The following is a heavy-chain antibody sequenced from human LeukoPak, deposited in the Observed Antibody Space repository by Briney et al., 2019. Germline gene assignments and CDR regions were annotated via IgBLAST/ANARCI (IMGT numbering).Heavy chain of an antibody. CDR2: IYYSGST. CDR1: GGSISSSSYY. V-gene: IGHV4-39*07. D-gene: IGHD3-9*01. J-gene: IGHJ5*02. Sequence: PSETLSLTCTVSGGSISSSSYYWGWIRQPPGKGLEWIGSIYYSGSTYYNPSLKSRVTISVDTSKNQFSLKLRSVTAADTAVYYCARSLRYFRWFDPWGQGTLVTVSS. CDR3: ARSLRYFRWFDP.